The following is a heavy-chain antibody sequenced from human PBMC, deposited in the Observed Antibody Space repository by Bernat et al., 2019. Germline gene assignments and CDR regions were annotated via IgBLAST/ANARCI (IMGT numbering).Heavy chain of an antibody. CDR2: ISGSGGST. CDR3: VKEGDSSGWSATAGNFDY. D-gene: IGHD6-19*01. V-gene: IGHV3-23*01. Sequence: EVQLLESGGGLVQPGGSLRLSCAASGFTFSSYAMSWVRQAPGKGLEWVSAISGSGGSTYYADSVKGRFTISRDNSKNTLYLQMNSLRAEDTAVYYCVKEGDSSGWSATAGNFDYWGQGTLVTVSS. J-gene: IGHJ4*02. CDR1: GFTFSSYA.